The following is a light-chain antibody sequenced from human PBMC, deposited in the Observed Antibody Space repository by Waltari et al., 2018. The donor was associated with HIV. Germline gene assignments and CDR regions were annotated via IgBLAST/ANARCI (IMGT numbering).Light chain of an antibody. J-gene: IGLJ2*01. CDR1: SLRKYY. V-gene: IGLV3-19*01. CDR3: HSRDSAANLRVV. Sequence: SSELTQDPVVSVALGQTVRIRCQGDSLRKYYASLYQQKPGQAPVLVIYDKNNRPSGIPDRFSGSSSGDTASLTITGAQAEDEADYYCHSRDSAANLRVVFGGGTRVTVL. CDR2: DKN.